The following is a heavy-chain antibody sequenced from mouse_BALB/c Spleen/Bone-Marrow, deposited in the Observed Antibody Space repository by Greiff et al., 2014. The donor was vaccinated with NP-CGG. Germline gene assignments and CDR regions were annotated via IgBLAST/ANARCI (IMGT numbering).Heavy chain of an antibody. CDR3: TRLHYYGYSAY. CDR1: GFDFSRYW. CDR2: INPDSSTI. V-gene: IGHV4-1*02. D-gene: IGHD1-2*01. Sequence: EVKLVESGGGLMQPGGSLKLSCAASGFDFSRYWMSWVRQAPGKGLEWIGEINPDSSTINYTPSLKDKFIISRDNAKNTLYLQKSKVRSEDTALYYCTRLHYYGYSAYWGQGTLVTVST. J-gene: IGHJ3*01.